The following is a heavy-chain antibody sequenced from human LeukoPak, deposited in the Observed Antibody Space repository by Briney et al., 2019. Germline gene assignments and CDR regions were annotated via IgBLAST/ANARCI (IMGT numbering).Heavy chain of an antibody. CDR2: IWYGGSNK. Sequence: GRSLRLSCAASGFTFSSYGMHWVRQAPGKGLEWVAVIWYGGSNKYYADSVKGRFTISRDNSKNTLYLQMNSLRAEDTAVYYCARVSDYYYYMDVWGKGTTVTVSS. V-gene: IGHV3-33*08. CDR1: GFTFSSYG. J-gene: IGHJ6*03. CDR3: ARVSDYYYYMDV.